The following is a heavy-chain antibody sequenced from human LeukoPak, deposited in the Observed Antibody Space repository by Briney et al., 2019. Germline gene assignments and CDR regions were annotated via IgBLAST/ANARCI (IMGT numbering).Heavy chain of an antibody. CDR3: ASGYGSGSQGDWFDP. CDR2: IIPILGIA. D-gene: IGHD3-10*01. V-gene: IGHV1-69*04. CDR1: GYTFTSYG. Sequence: ASVKVSCKASGYTFTSYGISWVRQAPGQGLEWMGRIIPILGIANYAQKFQGRVTITADKSTSTAYMELSSLRSEDTAVYYCASGYGSGSQGDWFDPWGQGTLVTVSS. J-gene: IGHJ5*02.